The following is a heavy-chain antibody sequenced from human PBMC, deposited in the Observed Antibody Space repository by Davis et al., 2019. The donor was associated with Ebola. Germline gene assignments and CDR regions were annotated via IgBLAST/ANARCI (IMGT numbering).Heavy chain of an antibody. J-gene: IGHJ1*01. Sequence: GESLKTSCAASGFTFSSYAMSWVRQAPGKGLEWVSAISGSGGSTYYADSVKGRFTISRDNSKNTLYLQMNSLRAEDTAVYYCAKGAGSYDSSGYYFQSAEYFQHWGQGTLVTVSS. D-gene: IGHD3-22*01. CDR3: AKGAGSYDSSGYYFQSAEYFQH. V-gene: IGHV3-23*01. CDR1: GFTFSSYA. CDR2: ISGSGGST.